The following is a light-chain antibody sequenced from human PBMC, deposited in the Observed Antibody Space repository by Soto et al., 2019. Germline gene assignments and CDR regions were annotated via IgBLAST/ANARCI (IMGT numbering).Light chain of an antibody. CDR2: WAS. CDR3: QQYYSTPYT. V-gene: IGKV4-1*01. Sequence: DIVMTQSPDSLAVSPGERATINCESSQSVFYSSNNKNYLAWYQQKPGQPPKLLIYWASTRDSGVPDRFSGSGSGTDFPLTISSLQAEDVAVYYCQQYYSTPYTFGQGTKLEIK. CDR1: QSVFYSSNNKNY. J-gene: IGKJ2*01.